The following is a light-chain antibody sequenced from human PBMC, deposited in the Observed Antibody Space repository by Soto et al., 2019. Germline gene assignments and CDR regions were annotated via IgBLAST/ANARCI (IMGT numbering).Light chain of an antibody. CDR1: QSISSW. Sequence: DIQMTQSPSTLSASVGDRVTITCRASQSISSWLAWYQQKPGKAPKLLIYDASSLESGVPSRFSGSGSGTEFTLTISSLPADDFATYYCQQYNSYSTFGQGTKVEIK. J-gene: IGKJ1*01. CDR3: QQYNSYST. CDR2: DAS. V-gene: IGKV1-5*01.